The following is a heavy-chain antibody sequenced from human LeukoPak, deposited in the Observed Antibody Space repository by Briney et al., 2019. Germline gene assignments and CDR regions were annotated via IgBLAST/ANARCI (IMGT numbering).Heavy chain of an antibody. V-gene: IGHV3-7*01. CDR2: INQNGRKK. J-gene: IGHJ4*02. CDR3: ARDFQSAY. CDR1: GFTFSNYW. Sequence: GGSLRLSCAASGFTFSNYWMTWVRQAPGKGLEWVAYINQNGRKKNYVDSGKGRFTVSRDNAKNSLYLQMNSLRPEDTAVYYCARDFQSAYWGQGTLVTVSS.